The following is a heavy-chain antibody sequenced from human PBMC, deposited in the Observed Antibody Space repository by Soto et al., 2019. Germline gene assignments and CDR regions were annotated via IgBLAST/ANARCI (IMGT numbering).Heavy chain of an antibody. CDR3: AKVQVDSSGWYVSYYFDY. CDR2: IIPIFGTA. CDR1: GGTFSSYA. V-gene: IGHV1-69*13. J-gene: IGHJ4*02. D-gene: IGHD6-19*01. Sequence: SVKVSCKASGGTFSSYAISWVRQAPGQGLEWMGGIIPIFGTANYAQKFQGRVTITADESTSTAYMELSSLRSEDTAVYYCAKVQVDSSGWYVSYYFDYWGQGTLVTVSS.